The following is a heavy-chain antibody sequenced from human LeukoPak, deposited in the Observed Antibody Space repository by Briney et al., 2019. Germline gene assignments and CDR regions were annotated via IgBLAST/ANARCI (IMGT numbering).Heavy chain of an antibody. J-gene: IGHJ6*02. CDR2: ISGSGGST. CDR3: AKAKDLSVTFYGMDV. Sequence: PGGSLRLSCAASGFTFSSYAMSWVRQAPGKGLEWVSAISGSGGSTYYADSVKGRFTISRDNSKNTLYLQMNSLRAEDTAVYYCAKAKDLSVTFYGMDVWGQGTTVTVSS. CDR1: GFTFSSYA. D-gene: IGHD4-17*01. V-gene: IGHV3-23*01.